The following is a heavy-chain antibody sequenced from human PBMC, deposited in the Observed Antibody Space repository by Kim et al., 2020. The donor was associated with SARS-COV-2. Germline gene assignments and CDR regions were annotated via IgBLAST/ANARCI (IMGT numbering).Heavy chain of an antibody. CDR3: ASHIGVAATPPRLLT. Sequence: GGSLRLSCAASGFTFSTYAISWVRQAPGKGLDWVSAISGSGGNTYYAGSVKGRFTISRDNSKNTLYLQMNSLTAEDTAVYYCASHIGVAATPPRLLTWG. J-gene: IGHJ5*01. CDR2: ISGSGGNT. D-gene: IGHD1-26*01. V-gene: IGHV3-23*01. CDR1: GFTFSTYA.